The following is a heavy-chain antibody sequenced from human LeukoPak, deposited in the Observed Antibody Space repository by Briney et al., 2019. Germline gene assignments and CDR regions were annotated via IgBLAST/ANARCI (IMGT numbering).Heavy chain of an antibody. CDR3: ARVGRGRAAAGFGSFDI. D-gene: IGHD6-13*01. CDR1: GFTFSDYY. V-gene: IGHV3-11*01. J-gene: IGHJ3*02. CDR2: ISNSGTTI. Sequence: GGSLRLSCAASGFTFSDYYVSWIRQAPGKGLEWVSYISNSGTTINYADSVKGRFTISRDNAKNSVYLQVNSLRTEDTAVYFCARVGRGRAAAGFGSFDIWGQGTRATVSS.